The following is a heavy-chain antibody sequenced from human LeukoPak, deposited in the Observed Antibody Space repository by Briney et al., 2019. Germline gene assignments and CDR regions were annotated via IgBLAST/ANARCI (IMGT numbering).Heavy chain of an antibody. Sequence: RGSLRLSCAASGFTFSSYAMHWVRQAPGKGLEWVAVISYDGSNKYYADSVKGRFTISRDNSKNTLYLQMNSLRAEDTAVYYCARDREAAGTGYFQHWGQGTLVTVSS. D-gene: IGHD6-13*01. J-gene: IGHJ1*01. CDR3: ARDREAAGTGYFQH. CDR2: ISYDGSNK. CDR1: GFTFSSYA. V-gene: IGHV3-30-3*01.